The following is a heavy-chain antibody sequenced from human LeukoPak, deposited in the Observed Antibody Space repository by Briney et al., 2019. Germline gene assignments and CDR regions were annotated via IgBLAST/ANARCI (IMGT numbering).Heavy chain of an antibody. CDR2: IRSKANSYAT. CDR1: GFTFSGSA. J-gene: IGHJ4*02. V-gene: IGHV3-73*01. CDR3: TRGSGSYEFDY. Sequence: GRSLRLSCAASGFTFSGSAMHWVRQASGKGLEWVGRIRSKANSYATAYAASVKGRFTISRDDSKNTAYLQMNSLKTEDTAVYYCTRGSGSYEFDYWGQGTLVTVSS. D-gene: IGHD1-26*01.